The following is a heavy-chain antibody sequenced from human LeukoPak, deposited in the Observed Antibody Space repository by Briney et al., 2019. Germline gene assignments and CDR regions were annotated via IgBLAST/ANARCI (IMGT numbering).Heavy chain of an antibody. V-gene: IGHV4-39*07. CDR1: GGSISSSSYY. D-gene: IGHD3-10*01. J-gene: IGHJ4*02. CDR2: IYYSGST. Sequence: SETLSLTCTVSGGSISSSSYYWGWIRQPRGKGLEWIGSIYYSGSTYYNPSLKSRVTISVDTSKNQFSLKLSSVTAADTAVYYCTRALLRGPFDYWGQGTLVTVSS. CDR3: TRALLRGPFDY.